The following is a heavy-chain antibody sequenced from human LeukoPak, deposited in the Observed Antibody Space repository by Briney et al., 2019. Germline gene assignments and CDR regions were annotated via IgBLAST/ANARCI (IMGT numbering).Heavy chain of an antibody. Sequence: PSETLSLTCTVSGGSISSGGYYWSWIRQHPGKGLEWIGYIYYSGSTYYNPSLKSRVTISVDTSKNQFSLKLSSVTAADTAVYYCARDSGFYCSGGSCYGMDVWGQGTTVTVSS. CDR1: GGSISSGGYY. J-gene: IGHJ6*02. CDR3: ARDSGFYCSGGSCYGMDV. CDR2: IYYSGST. V-gene: IGHV4-31*03. D-gene: IGHD2-15*01.